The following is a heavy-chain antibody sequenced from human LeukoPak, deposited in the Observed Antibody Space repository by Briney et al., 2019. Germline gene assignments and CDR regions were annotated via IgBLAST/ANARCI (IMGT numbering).Heavy chain of an antibody. CDR1: GFSFSDYY. V-gene: IGHV3-11*05. D-gene: IGHD3-16*01. Sequence: SGGSLRLSCATSGFSFSDYYMTWIRQAPGKGLEWISYISSSGTSTKHADSVKERFAISRDNAKNSLYLRMNSLRADDTAVYYCARVRSSGGVLDYWGQGTLVTVSS. CDR3: ARVRSSGGVLDY. J-gene: IGHJ4*02. CDR2: ISSSGTST.